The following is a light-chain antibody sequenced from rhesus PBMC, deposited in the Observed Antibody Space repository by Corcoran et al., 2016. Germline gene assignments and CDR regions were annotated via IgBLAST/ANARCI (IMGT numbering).Light chain of an antibody. Sequence: DIQMTQSPSSLSASVGDTVTITCRASQGISSWLAWYQQKPGKAPKLLIYKASSLKSGVPSRFSGSGSGTYFTLTISSMPSEDFATYYCHQYSSRPPTFGGGTKVELE. J-gene: IGKJ4*01. V-gene: IGKV1-22*01. CDR2: KAS. CDR3: HQYSSRPPT. CDR1: QGISSW.